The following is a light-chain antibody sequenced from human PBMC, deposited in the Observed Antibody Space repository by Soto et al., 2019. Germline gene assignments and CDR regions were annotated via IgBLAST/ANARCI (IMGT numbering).Light chain of an antibody. CDR3: ATWDDSLNGPV. CDR1: SSNIGRNT. Sequence: QSVLTQPPSASGTPGRRVTISCSGSSSNIGRNTVNWYQQLPGTAPKLLIYSDNQRPSGVPDRFSGSKSGTSASLAISGLQSEDEADYICATWDDSLNGPVFGGGPKLTVL. CDR2: SDN. V-gene: IGLV1-44*01. J-gene: IGLJ2*01.